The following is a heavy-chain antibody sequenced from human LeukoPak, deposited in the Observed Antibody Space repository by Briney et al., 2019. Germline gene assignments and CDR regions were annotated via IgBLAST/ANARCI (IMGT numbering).Heavy chain of an antibody. D-gene: IGHD4-11*01. J-gene: IGHJ2*01. Sequence: ASVKVSCKASGYTFTGNYMHWVRQAPGQGLEWMGWINPNSGGTNYAQKFQGRVTMTRDTSISTAYMELSRLRSDDTAVYYCARVAYSNYGYFDLWGRGTLVTVSS. CDR1: GYTFTGNY. V-gene: IGHV1-2*02. CDR2: INPNSGGT. CDR3: ARVAYSNYGYFDL.